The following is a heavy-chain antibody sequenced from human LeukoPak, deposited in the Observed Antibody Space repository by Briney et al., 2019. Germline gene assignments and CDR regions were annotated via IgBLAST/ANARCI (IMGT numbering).Heavy chain of an antibody. Sequence: GESLKISCQGSGYSFANYWIGWVRQMPGEGLEWMGIIYPGDSDTRYSPSFQGQVTISADKSTNTAYLQWSSLKASDTAMYYCGSHRRYTDSHPHFDCWGQGTLVTVSS. V-gene: IGHV5-51*01. CDR1: GYSFANYW. CDR3: GSHRRYTDSHPHFDC. D-gene: IGHD1-14*01. J-gene: IGHJ4*02. CDR2: IYPGDSDT.